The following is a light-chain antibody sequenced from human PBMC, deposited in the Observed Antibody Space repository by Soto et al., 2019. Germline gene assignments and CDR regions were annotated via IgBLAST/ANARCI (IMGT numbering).Light chain of an antibody. Sequence: DIQMTQSPTSLSASVGDRVTISCRASQSISTYLNWYQQKPGKAPKVLIYSASGLQSGVPSRFSGSGSGTYFTLTISSLQPEEFATYYCHQSYNTPRTFGQGTKVEIK. CDR1: QSISTY. J-gene: IGKJ1*01. CDR3: HQSYNTPRT. CDR2: SAS. V-gene: IGKV1-39*01.